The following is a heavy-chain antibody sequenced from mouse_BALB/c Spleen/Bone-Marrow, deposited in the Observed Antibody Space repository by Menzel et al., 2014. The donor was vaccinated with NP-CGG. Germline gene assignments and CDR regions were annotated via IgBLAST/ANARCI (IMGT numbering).Heavy chain of an antibody. CDR2: INPSTGYI. Sequence: VQLQQSGAELAKPGASVKMSCKASGYTFTSYWMHWVKQRPGQGLEWIGYINPSTGYIEYNQKFKDKATLTADKSSSTTYMQLSSLTSEDSAVYYCARPENYDAMDYWGQGTSVTVSS. CDR3: ARPENYDAMDY. CDR1: GYTFTSYW. V-gene: IGHV1-7*01. J-gene: IGHJ4*01.